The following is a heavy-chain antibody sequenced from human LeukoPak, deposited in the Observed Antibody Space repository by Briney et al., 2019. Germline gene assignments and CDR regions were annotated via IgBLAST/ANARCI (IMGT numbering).Heavy chain of an antibody. D-gene: IGHD4-23*01. CDR1: GFTFSGSA. CDR2: IDKKDKGYATAT. J-gene: IGHJ4*02. V-gene: IGHV3-73*01. CDR3: ARGIRWLDY. Sequence: GGSLRLSCAASGFTFSGSAIHWVRQSSGKGLEWLGQIDKKDKGYATATAYAASVAGRFTISRDDSINTAYLQMNSLRAEDTAVYYCARGIRWLDYWGQGSLVTVSS.